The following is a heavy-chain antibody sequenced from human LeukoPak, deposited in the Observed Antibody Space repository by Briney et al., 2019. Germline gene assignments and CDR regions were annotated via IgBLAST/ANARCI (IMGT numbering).Heavy chain of an antibody. CDR2: IYSGGST. D-gene: IGHD4-11*01. CDR3: ARGGTTVTTFRWFDY. CDR1: GFTVSSNY. J-gene: IGHJ4*02. V-gene: IGHV3-66*01. Sequence: GGSLRLSCAVSGFTVSSNYMSWVRQAPGKGLEWVSLIYSGGSTNYADSVKGRFTISRDNSKNTLYLQMNSLRVEDTAVYYCARGGTTVTTFRWFDYWGQGTRVTVSS.